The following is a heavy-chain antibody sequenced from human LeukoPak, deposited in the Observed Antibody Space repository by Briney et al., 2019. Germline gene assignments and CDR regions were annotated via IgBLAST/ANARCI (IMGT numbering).Heavy chain of an antibody. CDR2: INQDGTNQ. V-gene: IGHV3-7*03. CDR1: GFPFSGYW. Sequence: GGSLRLSCVASGFPFSGYWMDWVRQAPGKGVEWVANINQDGTNQYYAASVKGRFSISRDNSKNTLYLQMNSLRAGDTAVYYCAKRYFGNYYFDSWGQGTLVTVSS. D-gene: IGHD3-9*01. CDR3: AKRYFGNYYFDS. J-gene: IGHJ4*02.